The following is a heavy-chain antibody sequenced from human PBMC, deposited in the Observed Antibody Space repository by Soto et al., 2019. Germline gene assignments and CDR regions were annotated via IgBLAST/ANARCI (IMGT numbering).Heavy chain of an antibody. D-gene: IGHD1-1*01. Sequence: SETLSLTCTVSGGSISSGDYYWSWIRQPPGKGLEWIGYIFYSGSTNYNPSLKSRVTISVDTSKNQFSLKLSSVTAADTAVYYCARLYLERRFDFWGQGTLVTVSS. J-gene: IGHJ4*02. CDR1: GGSISSGDYY. V-gene: IGHV4-61*08. CDR3: ARLYLERRFDF. CDR2: IFYSGST.